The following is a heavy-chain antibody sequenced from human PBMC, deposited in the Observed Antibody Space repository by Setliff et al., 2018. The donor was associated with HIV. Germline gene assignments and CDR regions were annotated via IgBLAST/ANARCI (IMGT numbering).Heavy chain of an antibody. CDR1: GFIFSGNW. Sequence: LRLSCEASGFIFSGNWMSWVRQAPGKGLEWVANINQDESQKYYVGSVKGRFTMSRDNAKNTLHLQMNSLRAEDTALYYCARGDQTGYYRTYFYYMDLWGKGTTVTVSS. CDR3: ARGDQTGYYRTYFYYMDL. CDR2: INQDESQK. D-gene: IGHD3-9*01. J-gene: IGHJ6*03. V-gene: IGHV3-7*04.